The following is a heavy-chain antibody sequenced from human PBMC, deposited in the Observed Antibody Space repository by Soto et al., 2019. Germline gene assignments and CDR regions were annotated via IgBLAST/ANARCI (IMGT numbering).Heavy chain of an antibody. CDR1: GGCISSYY. D-gene: IGHD6-6*01. Sequence: SGTLSLTCTVSGGCISSYYWSWIRQPAGKGLEWIGRIYTSGSTNYNPSLKSRVTMSVDTSKNQFSLKLISVTAADTAVYYCAREAYRPRNSFDPWGQGTLLTVST. CDR3: AREAYRPRNSFDP. J-gene: IGHJ5*02. V-gene: IGHV4-4*07. CDR2: IYTSGST.